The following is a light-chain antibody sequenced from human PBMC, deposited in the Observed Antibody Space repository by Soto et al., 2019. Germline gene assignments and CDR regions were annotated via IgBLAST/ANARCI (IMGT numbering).Light chain of an antibody. CDR3: QAWDRNAWV. CDR2: QDT. J-gene: IGLJ3*02. Sequence: SYELTQTPSVSVSPGQTASITCSGHQLGERHVSWYQQKAGQSPVLVMYQDTRRPSGIPERYSGSNSGNTATLTISGTQSMDEDDCYCQAWDRNAWVSGGGTKVTVL. CDR1: QLGERH. V-gene: IGLV3-1*01.